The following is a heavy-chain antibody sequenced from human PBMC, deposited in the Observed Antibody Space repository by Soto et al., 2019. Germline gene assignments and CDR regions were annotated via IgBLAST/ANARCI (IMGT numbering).Heavy chain of an antibody. CDR3: ARDPSGSYPFDY. J-gene: IGHJ4*02. CDR1: GGAISSSNW. D-gene: IGHD1-26*01. Sequence: LSLTCAVSGGAISSSNWWSWVRQPPGKGLEWIGEIYHSGSTNYNPSLKSRVTISVDKSKNQFSLKLSPVTAADTAVYYCARDPSGSYPFDYRGPGPLLTVSS. CDR2: IYHSGST. V-gene: IGHV4-4*02.